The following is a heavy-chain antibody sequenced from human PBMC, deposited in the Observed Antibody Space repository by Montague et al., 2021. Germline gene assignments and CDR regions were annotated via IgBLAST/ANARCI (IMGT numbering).Heavy chain of an antibody. CDR2: IMWNSGET. CDR3: VNDVLSGGAEV. J-gene: IGHJ6*02. D-gene: IGHD1-26*01. CDR1: GSTSIDHA. V-gene: IGHV3-9*02. Sequence: SLRLSCALSGSTSIDHAIHLVRQGPRKGLEWVSGIMWNSGETGYSDSVKTRFSISRDKGERTVSLQMNNLRPEDSALYYCVNDVLSGGAEVWGQGTTV.